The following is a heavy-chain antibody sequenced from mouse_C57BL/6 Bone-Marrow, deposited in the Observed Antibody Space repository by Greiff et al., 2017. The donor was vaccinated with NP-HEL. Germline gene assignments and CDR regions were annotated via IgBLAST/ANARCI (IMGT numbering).Heavy chain of an antibody. D-gene: IGHD2-5*01. CDR3: ARTYSNYRRGYAMDY. CDR1: GYTFTSYW. Sequence: QVQLQQPGAELVKPGASVKLSCKASGYTFTSYWMHWVKQRPGRGLEWNGRIDPNSGGTKYNEKFKSKATLTVDKPSSTAYMQLSSLTSEDSAVYYCARTYSNYRRGYAMDYWGQGTSVTVSS. J-gene: IGHJ4*01. V-gene: IGHV1-72*01. CDR2: IDPNSGGT.